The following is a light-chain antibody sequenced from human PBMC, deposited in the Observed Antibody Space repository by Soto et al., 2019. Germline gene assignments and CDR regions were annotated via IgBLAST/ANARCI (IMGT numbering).Light chain of an antibody. CDR2: EVT. J-gene: IGLJ1*01. Sequence: QSALTQPASVSGSPGQSITISCTGTSRDVGAYNLVSWYQVHPGKAPKLMIFEVTKRPSGVSNRFSGSKSGNTASLTISGLHTEDEADYFCCSYAGRTYVFGNGTKVTVL. CDR3: CSYAGRTYV. CDR1: SRDVGAYNL. V-gene: IGLV2-23*02.